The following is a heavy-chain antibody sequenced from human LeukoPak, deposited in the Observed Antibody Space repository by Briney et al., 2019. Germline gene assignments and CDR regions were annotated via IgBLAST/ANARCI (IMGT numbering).Heavy chain of an antibody. CDR2: ISGSGGST. V-gene: IGHV3-23*01. J-gene: IGHJ4*02. Sequence: GGSLRLSCAASGFTFSSYAMSWVRQAPGKGLEWVSAISGSGGSTYYADSVKGRFTISRDNSKNTLYLQMNSLRAEDTAVYYCAKGGPRAYYDYVWGSYQVLAGSFDYWGQGTLVTVSS. D-gene: IGHD3-16*02. CDR1: GFTFSSYA. CDR3: AKGGPRAYYDYVWGSYQVLAGSFDY.